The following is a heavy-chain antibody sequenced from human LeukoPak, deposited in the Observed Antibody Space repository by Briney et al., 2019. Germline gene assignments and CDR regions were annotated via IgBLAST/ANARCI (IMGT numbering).Heavy chain of an antibody. CDR3: ARLHWEAASTPKYFQL. Sequence: GESLKISCKGFGYNFSTYWIGWVRQMPGKGLEWMGIIYPGDSDTTYRPSFQGQVTISADKSISTAYLQWSSLRASDTAMYYCARLHWEAASTPKYFQLWGQGTLVTVSS. D-gene: IGHD6-13*01. CDR1: GYNFSTYW. CDR2: IYPGDSDT. V-gene: IGHV5-51*01. J-gene: IGHJ1*01.